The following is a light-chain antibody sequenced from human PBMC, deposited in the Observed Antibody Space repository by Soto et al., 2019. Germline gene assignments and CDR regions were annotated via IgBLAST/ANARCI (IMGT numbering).Light chain of an antibody. Sequence: QSVLTQPPSVSAAPGQKVSLSCSGSSSNIGSNYVSWYQHLPGTAPRLLIYDNNKRPSGIPDRFSGSKSGTSATLGITGLQTGDEAYYYCGTWDSSLSGVIFGGGTKVTVL. CDR1: SSNIGSNY. V-gene: IGLV1-51*01. J-gene: IGLJ2*01. CDR3: GTWDSSLSGVI. CDR2: DNN.